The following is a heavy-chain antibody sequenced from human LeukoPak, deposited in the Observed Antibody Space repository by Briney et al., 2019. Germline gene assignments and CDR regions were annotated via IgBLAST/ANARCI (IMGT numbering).Heavy chain of an antibody. D-gene: IGHD1-26*01. V-gene: IGHV4-59*08. CDR3: ATNRVGTYDRPFDI. CDR2: LSYSGST. Sequence: PSETLSLTCTVSGGSISSDYWSWIRQPPGKGLEWIGYLSYSGSTNYNPSVKSRVTISIDTSKNQFSLELSSVTATDTAVYFCATNRVGTYDRPFDIWGQGTMVTVSS. J-gene: IGHJ3*02. CDR1: GGSISSDY.